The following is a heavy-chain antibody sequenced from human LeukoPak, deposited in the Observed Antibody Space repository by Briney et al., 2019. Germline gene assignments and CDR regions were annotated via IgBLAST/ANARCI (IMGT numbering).Heavy chain of an antibody. CDR3: ARTTEGGYTYDYFYYYYMDV. D-gene: IGHD5-18*01. CDR1: GGSISSYY. J-gene: IGHJ6*03. V-gene: IGHV4-59*01. CDR2: IYYSGGT. Sequence: SETLSLTCTVSGGSISSYYWSWIRQPPGKGLEWIGYIYYSGGTNYNPSLKSRVTISVDTSKNQLSLKLNSVTAADTAVYFCARTTEGGYTYDYFYYYYMDVWGKGTTVTISS.